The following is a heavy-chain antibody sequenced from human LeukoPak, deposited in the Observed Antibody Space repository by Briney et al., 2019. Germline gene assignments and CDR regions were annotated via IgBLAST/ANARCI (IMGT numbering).Heavy chain of an antibody. CDR2: IYYSGST. CDR3: ARGPFGELLSGDY. J-gene: IGHJ4*02. V-gene: IGHV4-39*07. Sequence: SETLSLTCTVSGGSISSSSYYWGWIRQPPGKGLEWIGSIYYSGSTYYNPSLKSRVTISVDTSKNQFSLKLSSVTAADTAVYYCARGPFGELLSGDYWGQGTLDTVSS. D-gene: IGHD3-10*01. CDR1: GGSISSSSYY.